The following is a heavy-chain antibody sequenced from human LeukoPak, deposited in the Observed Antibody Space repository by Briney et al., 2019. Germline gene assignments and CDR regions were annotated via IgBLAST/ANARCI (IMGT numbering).Heavy chain of an antibody. J-gene: IGHJ4*02. Sequence: GGSLRLSCAASRFTFSSYGMHWVRQAPGKGLEWVAVIWYDGSNKYYADSVKGRFTISRDNSKNTLYLQMNSLRAEDTAVYYCARGITGTTGFDYWGQGTLVTVSS. CDR1: RFTFSSYG. D-gene: IGHD1-7*01. CDR2: IWYDGSNK. CDR3: ARGITGTTGFDY. V-gene: IGHV3-33*01.